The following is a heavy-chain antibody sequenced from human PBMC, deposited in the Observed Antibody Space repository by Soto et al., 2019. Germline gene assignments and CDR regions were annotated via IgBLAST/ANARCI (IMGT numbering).Heavy chain of an antibody. CDR2: IYYSGST. CDR3: ARDQGDYYDSSGYSYFDY. D-gene: IGHD3-22*01. Sequence: SETLSLTCTVSGGSISIGGYYWSWIRQHPGKGLEWIGYIYYSGSTYYNPSLKSRVTISVDTSKNQFSLKLSSVTAADTAVYYCARDQGDYYDSSGYSYFDYWGQGTLVTVSS. CDR1: GGSISIGGYY. V-gene: IGHV4-31*03. J-gene: IGHJ4*02.